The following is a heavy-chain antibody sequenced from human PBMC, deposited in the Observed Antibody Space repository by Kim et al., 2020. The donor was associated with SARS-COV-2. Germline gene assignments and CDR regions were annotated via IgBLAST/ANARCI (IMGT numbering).Heavy chain of an antibody. V-gene: IGHV3-33*01. D-gene: IGHD3-10*01. Sequence: GGSLRLSCAASGFTFSSYGMHWVRQAPGKGLEWVAVIWYDGSNKYYADSVKGRFTISRDNSKNTLYLQMNSLRAEDTAVYYCARRLAYGSGRQYYYYYGMDVWGQGTTVTVSS. CDR1: GFTFSSYG. CDR3: ARRLAYGSGRQYYYYYGMDV. J-gene: IGHJ6*02. CDR2: IWYDGSNK.